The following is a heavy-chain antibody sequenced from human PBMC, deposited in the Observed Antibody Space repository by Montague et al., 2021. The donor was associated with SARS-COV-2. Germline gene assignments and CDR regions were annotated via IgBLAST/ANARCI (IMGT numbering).Heavy chain of an antibody. Sequence: SDTVSLTCTVSGGSISGSNYYWAWIREPPGKGLEWIGSIYYSGSTYDNPSLKSRVSISVDTPKNQFSLKLNSVTAADTAVYYCARLLLELPGDYWGQGTLVTVSS. V-gene: IGHV4-39*01. CDR2: IYYSGST. D-gene: IGHD1-7*01. CDR3: ARLLLELPGDY. CDR1: GGSISGSNYY. J-gene: IGHJ4*02.